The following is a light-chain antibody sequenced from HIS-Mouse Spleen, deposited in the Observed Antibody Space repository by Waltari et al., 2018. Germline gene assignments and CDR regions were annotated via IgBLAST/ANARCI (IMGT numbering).Light chain of an antibody. CDR3: QQYNNWPPWT. CDR2: AAS. V-gene: IGKV1-8*01. CDR1: QGISSY. Sequence: AIRMTQSPSSFSASTGDRVTITCRASQGISSYLAWYQQKPGKAPKLLIYAASTRATGIPARFSGSGSGTEFTLTISSMQSEDFAVYYCQQYNNWPPWTFGQGTKVEIK. J-gene: IGKJ1*01.